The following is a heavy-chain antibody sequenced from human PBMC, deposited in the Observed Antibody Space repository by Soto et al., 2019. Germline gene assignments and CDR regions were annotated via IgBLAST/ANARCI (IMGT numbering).Heavy chain of an antibody. CDR3: ARDPTTVVTRAPD. Sequence: SVNVSCKASGYTFTSFCISWVRQAPGQGLEWMGRIIPILGIANYAQKFQGRVTITADKSTSTAYMELSSLRSEDTAVYYCARDPTTVVTRAPDWGQGTLVTVSS. CDR1: GYTFTSFC. D-gene: IGHD4-17*01. V-gene: IGHV1-69*04. CDR2: IIPILGIA. J-gene: IGHJ4*02.